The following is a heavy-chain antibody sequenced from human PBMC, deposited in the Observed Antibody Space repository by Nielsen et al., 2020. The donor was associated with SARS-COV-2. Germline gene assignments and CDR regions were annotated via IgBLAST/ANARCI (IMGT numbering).Heavy chain of an antibody. Sequence: SETLSLTCAVYGGSFSGYYWSWIRQPPGKGLEWIGEINHSGSTNYNPSLKSRVTISVDTSKNQFSLKLSSVTAADTAVYYCARDFDYWGQGTLVTVSS. J-gene: IGHJ4*02. CDR1: GGSFSGYY. V-gene: IGHV4-34*01. CDR3: ARDFDY. CDR2: INHSGST.